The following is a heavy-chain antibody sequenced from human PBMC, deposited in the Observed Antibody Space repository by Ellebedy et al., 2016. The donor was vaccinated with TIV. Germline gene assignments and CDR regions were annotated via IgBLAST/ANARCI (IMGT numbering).Heavy chain of an antibody. Sequence: GESLKISCAASGFTFSSYSMHWVRQAPGKGLVWVSRVNSDGSSTSYGDSVKGRFTISRDNARSTLYLQMNRLRAEDTAVYYCARGGSTSCYGWGQGTLVTVSS. D-gene: IGHD2-2*01. CDR3: ARGGSTSCYG. J-gene: IGHJ4*02. CDR1: GFTFSSYS. CDR2: VNSDGSST. V-gene: IGHV3-74*01.